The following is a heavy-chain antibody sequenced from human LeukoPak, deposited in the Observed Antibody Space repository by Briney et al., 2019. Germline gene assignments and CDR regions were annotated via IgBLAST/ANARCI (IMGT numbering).Heavy chain of an antibody. CDR1: GGTFSSYA. J-gene: IGHJ4*02. D-gene: IGHD3-10*01. CDR3: ANLSPAGGTMVRGVITASDY. V-gene: IGHV1-69*04. Sequence: GASVKVSCKASGGTFSSYAISWVRQAPGQGLEWMGRIIPILGIAKYAQKFQGRVTITADKSTSTAYMELSSLRSEDTAVYYCANLSPAGGTMVRGVITASDYWGQGTLVTVSS. CDR2: IIPILGIA.